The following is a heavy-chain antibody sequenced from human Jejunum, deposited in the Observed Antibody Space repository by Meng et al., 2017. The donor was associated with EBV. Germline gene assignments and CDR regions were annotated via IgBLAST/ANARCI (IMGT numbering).Heavy chain of an antibody. CDR3: ARGASYGSALP. Sequence: QVQLLQSGNEVKTPRDSVKVSCKSSGYTFYRYAINWVRQATGQVLEWMGWMNPNSGNTGYAQKFQGRVTMTRNTSISTAYMELSSLRSEDTAVYYCARGASYGSALPWGQGTLVTVSS. V-gene: IGHV1-8*01. J-gene: IGHJ5*02. CDR1: GYTFYRYA. CDR2: MNPNSGNT. D-gene: IGHD5-18*01.